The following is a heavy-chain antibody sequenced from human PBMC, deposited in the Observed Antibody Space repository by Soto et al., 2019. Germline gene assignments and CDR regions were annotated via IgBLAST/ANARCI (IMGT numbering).Heavy chain of an antibody. Sequence: LETLPLTCPFSGGSMISYYGSWIRQPTGKGLEWIGSIYYSGSTYYNPSLKSRVTISVDTSKNQFSLKLSSVTAADTAVYYCASHIITMVRGVEVLDYWVQGTLVTVSS. D-gene: IGHD3-10*01. CDR2: IYYSGST. V-gene: IGHV4-39*01. J-gene: IGHJ4*02. CDR3: ASHIITMVRGVEVLDY. CDR1: GGSMISYY.